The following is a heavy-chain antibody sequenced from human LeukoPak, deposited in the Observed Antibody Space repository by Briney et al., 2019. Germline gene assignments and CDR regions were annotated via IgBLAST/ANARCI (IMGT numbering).Heavy chain of an antibody. CDR2: ISYDGSNK. D-gene: IGHD2-21*02. V-gene: IGHV3-30*04. Sequence: GRSLRLSCAASGFTFSSYAMHCVRQAPGKGLEWVAVISYDGSNKYYADSVKGRFTISRDNSKNTLYLQMNSLRAEDTAVYYCARETPPSVVTTDYYYYGMDVWGQGTTVTVSS. CDR1: GFTFSSYA. CDR3: ARETPPSVVTTDYYYYGMDV. J-gene: IGHJ6*02.